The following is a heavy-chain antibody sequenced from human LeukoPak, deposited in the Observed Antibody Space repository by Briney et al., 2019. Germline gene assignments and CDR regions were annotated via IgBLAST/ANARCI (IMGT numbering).Heavy chain of an antibody. V-gene: IGHV4-61*01. Sequence: RASETLSLTCAVSGGSVSSGRYYWSWIRQPPGKGLEWIGYIYYSGSTKYNPSLKSRVTISADTSKNQFSLKLSSVTAADTAVYYCARASGGRGNYALDYWGQGTLVTVSS. CDR1: GGSVSSGRYY. CDR2: IYYSGST. CDR3: ARASGGRGNYALDY. J-gene: IGHJ4*02. D-gene: IGHD1-26*01.